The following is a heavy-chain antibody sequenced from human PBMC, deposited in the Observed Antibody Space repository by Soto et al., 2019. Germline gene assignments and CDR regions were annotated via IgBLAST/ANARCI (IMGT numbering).Heavy chain of an antibody. CDR1: GYTLTELS. CDR3: ATGFRVPAAMYDAFDI. CDR2: FDPEDGET. Sequence: ASVKVSCKVSGYTLTELSMHWLRQAPGKGLEWMGGFDPEDGETIYAQKFQGRVTMTEDTSTDTAYMELSSLRSEDTAVYYCATGFRVPAAMYDAFDIWGQGTMVTVSS. D-gene: IGHD2-2*01. V-gene: IGHV1-24*01. J-gene: IGHJ3*02.